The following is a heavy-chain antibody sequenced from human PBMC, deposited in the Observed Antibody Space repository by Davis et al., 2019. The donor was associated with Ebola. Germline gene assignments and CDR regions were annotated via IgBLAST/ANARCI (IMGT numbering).Heavy chain of an antibody. D-gene: IGHD1-26*01. J-gene: IGHJ3*02. Sequence: ASVKVSCKASGYTFTGYYMHWVRQAPGQGLEWMGWINPNSGGTNYALKFQGRVTMTRDTSITTAYMELSRLRSDDTAVYFCVRARSGSYTQRDAFDIWGQGTMVTVSS. CDR2: INPNSGGT. CDR1: GYTFTGYY. V-gene: IGHV1-2*02. CDR3: VRARSGSYTQRDAFDI.